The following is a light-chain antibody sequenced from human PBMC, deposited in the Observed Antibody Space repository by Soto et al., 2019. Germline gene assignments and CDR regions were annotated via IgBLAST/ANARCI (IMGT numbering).Light chain of an antibody. J-gene: IGKJ2*01. CDR2: TAS. CDR3: QQTYSRPPT. V-gene: IGKV1-39*01. Sequence: DIQMTQSPSSLSASVGDRVTITSRASQSISSYLNWYQQKPGKAPKLLIYTASSLQSGVPARFSGSGSGTDFTLISSLQPEDFAAYYCQQTYSRPPTFGQGTKVEIK. CDR1: QSISSY.